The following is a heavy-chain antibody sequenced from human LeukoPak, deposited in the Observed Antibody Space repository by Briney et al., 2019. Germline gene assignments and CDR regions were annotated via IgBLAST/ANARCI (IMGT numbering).Heavy chain of an antibody. J-gene: IGHJ6*03. CDR2: INPNSGGT. CDR1: GYTFTGYY. CDR3: ARGGLRYFDWLFPRDYYYYYMDV. D-gene: IGHD3-9*01. V-gene: IGHV1-2*02. Sequence: ASVKVSCKASGYTFTGYYMHWVRQAPGQGLEWLGWINPNSGGTNYAQKFQGRVTMTRDTSISTAYMELSRLRSDDTAVYYCARGGLRYFDWLFPRDYYYYYMDVWGKGTTVTISS.